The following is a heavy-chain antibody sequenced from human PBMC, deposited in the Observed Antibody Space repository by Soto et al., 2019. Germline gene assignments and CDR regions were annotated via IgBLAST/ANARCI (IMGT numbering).Heavy chain of an antibody. Sequence: ASVKVSCKASGYTFTGYYMHWVRQAPGQGLEWMGWINPNSGGTNYAQKFQGRVTMTRDTSISTAYMELSRLRSDETAVYYCARDLSPSVTTGDHYYYGMDVWGQGTTVTVSS. CDR1: GYTFTGYY. D-gene: IGHD4-17*01. V-gene: IGHV1-2*02. CDR3: ARDLSPSVTTGDHYYYGMDV. J-gene: IGHJ6*02. CDR2: INPNSGGT.